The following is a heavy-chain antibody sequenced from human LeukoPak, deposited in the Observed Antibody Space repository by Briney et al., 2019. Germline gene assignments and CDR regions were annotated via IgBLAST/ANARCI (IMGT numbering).Heavy chain of an antibody. CDR3: AKDSKIVGATFRSYHYMDV. CDR2: IRGSGDRT. V-gene: IGHV3-23*01. D-gene: IGHD1-26*01. J-gene: IGHJ6*03. Sequence: GGTLRLSCAASGVTFSIYGMSWVRQAPGKGLEWVSAIRGSGDRTHYADSVKGRFTISRDNSKNTLYLQMNSLRAEDTAVYYCAKDSKIVGATFRSYHYMDVWGKGTAVTVSS. CDR1: GVTFSIYG.